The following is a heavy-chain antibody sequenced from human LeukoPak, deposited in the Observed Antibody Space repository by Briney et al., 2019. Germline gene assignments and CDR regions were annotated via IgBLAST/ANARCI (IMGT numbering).Heavy chain of an antibody. Sequence: GGSLRLSCAASGFTFSSCAMTWVRQAPGKGLEWVSSISGSGATTYYADSVKGRSTISRDNSNNTVYLQMNSLRAEDTAVYYCAKDQSRVGASDPFDYWGQGMQVGVSS. D-gene: IGHD1-26*01. J-gene: IGHJ4*02. CDR1: GFTFSSCA. CDR2: ISGSGATT. V-gene: IGHV3-23*01. CDR3: AKDQSRVGASDPFDY.